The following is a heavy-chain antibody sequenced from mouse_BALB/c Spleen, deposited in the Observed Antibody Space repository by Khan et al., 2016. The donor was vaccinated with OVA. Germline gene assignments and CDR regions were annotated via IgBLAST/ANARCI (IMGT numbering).Heavy chain of an antibody. J-gene: IGHJ4*01. V-gene: IGHV2-6-5*01. CDR3: AKGVWSYYYTLDY. Sequence: QVQLKESGPGLVAPSQNLSITCPVSGFSLSDYGVSWIRQPPGKGLEWLGVIWGGGTTYYNSALKSRLSISKDNSKSQVFLKMSSLQSDDTAMYYCAKGVWSYYYTLDYWGQGTSVTVSS. CDR1: GFSLSDYG. CDR2: IWGGGTT.